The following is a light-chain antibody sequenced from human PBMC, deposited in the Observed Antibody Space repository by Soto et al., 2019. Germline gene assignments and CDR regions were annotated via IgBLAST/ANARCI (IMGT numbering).Light chain of an antibody. J-gene: IGLJ3*02. V-gene: IGLV1-47*01. CDR3: AAWDDSLSGVV. CDR2: RND. Sequence: QLVLTHPPSASGTPGQRVTISCSGSSSNIGSNYVYWYQQLPGTAPKLLIYRNDQRPSGVPDRFSGSKSGTSASLAISGLRSDDEADYYCAAWDDSLSGVVFGGGTKLTVL. CDR1: SSNIGSNY.